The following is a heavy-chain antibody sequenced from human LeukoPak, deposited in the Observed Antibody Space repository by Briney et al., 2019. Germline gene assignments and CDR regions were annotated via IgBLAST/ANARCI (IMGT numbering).Heavy chain of an antibody. CDR1: VGSISSSSSY. CDR2: IYYSGST. V-gene: IGHV4-39*01. CDR3: ASRYSSSWYAGDY. D-gene: IGHD6-13*01. Sequence: PSETLSLTCTVSVGSISSSSSYWGWMRQPPGKGREWIGSIYYSGSTYYNPSLKSRVTISVDTSKNQFSLKLSSVTAADTAVYYCASRYSSSWYAGDYWGQGTLVTVSS. J-gene: IGHJ4*02.